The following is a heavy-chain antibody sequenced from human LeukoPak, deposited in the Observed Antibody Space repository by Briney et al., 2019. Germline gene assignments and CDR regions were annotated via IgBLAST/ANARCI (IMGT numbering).Heavy chain of an antibody. Sequence: SQTLSLTCAISGDSVSSNSAAWNWIRQSPSRGLEWLGRTYYRSKWYNDYAVSVKSRITINPDTSKNQYSLQLNSVTPEDTAVYYCARDLTMVRGGGFDYWGQGTLVTVSS. CDR2: TYYRSKWYN. CDR3: ARDLTMVRGGGFDY. D-gene: IGHD3-10*01. J-gene: IGHJ4*02. CDR1: GDSVSSNSAA. V-gene: IGHV6-1*01.